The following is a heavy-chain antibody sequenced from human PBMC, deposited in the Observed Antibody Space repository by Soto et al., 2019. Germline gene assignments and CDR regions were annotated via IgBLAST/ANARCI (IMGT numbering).Heavy chain of an antibody. D-gene: IGHD3-10*01. J-gene: IGHJ4*02. CDR1: GFSFSGFG. Sequence: QVQLVESGGGVVQPGRSLRLSCAASGFSFSGFGMHWVRQAPGKGLEWVAVMSYDGSNKYYADSVKGRFTISRDNSKNTLYLQMNSLRAEDTAVYYCAKDCHGSGSYPDYWGQGTLVTVSS. CDR2: MSYDGSNK. CDR3: AKDCHGSGSYPDY. V-gene: IGHV3-30*18.